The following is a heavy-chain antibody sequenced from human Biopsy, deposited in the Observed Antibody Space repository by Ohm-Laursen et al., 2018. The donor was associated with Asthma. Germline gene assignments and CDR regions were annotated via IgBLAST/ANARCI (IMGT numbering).Heavy chain of an antibody. D-gene: IGHD2-8*01. CDR3: AKVHRVYAMVGYFDY. CDR1: GFTFSSYA. Sequence: SLRLSCAAPGFTFSSYAMSWVRQAPGKGLEWVSAISGSGGSTYYADSVKGRFTISRDNSKNTLYLQMNSLRAEDTAVYYCAKVHRVYAMVGYFDYWGQGTQVTVSS. J-gene: IGHJ4*02. CDR2: ISGSGGST. V-gene: IGHV3-23*01.